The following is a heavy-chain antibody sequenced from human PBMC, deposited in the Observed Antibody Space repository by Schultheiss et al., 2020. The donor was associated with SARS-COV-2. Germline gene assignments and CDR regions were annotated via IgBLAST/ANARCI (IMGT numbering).Heavy chain of an antibody. D-gene: IGHD1-7*01. CDR1: GFTFSSYA. Sequence: GGSLRLSCAASGFTFSSYAMHWVRQAPGKGLEWVAVISYDGSNKYYADSVKGRFTIARDNSKNTLFLQMNSLKTEDTAVYYCITVSDINWNLPQHYYYYSMDVWGKGTTVTVSS. V-gene: IGHV3-30*04. J-gene: IGHJ6*03. CDR3: ITVSDINWNLPQHYYYYSMDV. CDR2: ISYDGSNK.